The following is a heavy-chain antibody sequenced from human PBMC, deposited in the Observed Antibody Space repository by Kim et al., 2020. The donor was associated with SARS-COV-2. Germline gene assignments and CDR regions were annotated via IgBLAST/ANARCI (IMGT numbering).Heavy chain of an antibody. V-gene: IGHV3-23*01. D-gene: IGHD3-22*01. CDR3: AKGAMIVRWFDP. J-gene: IGHJ5*02. Sequence: YNADSVKGRFTISRDNSKNTLYLQMNSLRVEDTAVYYCAKGAMIVRWFDPWGQGTLVTVSS.